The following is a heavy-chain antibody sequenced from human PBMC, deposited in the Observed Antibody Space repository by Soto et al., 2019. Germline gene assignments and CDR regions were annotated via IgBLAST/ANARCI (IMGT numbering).Heavy chain of an antibody. Sequence: PSETLSLTCTVSGASISSGGYYWSWIRQHPGKGLEWIGYVYYTGSTYYNPSLKSRVTISVDTSKNHFSLKLRSVTAADTAVYYCARDNRGRYCSGGNCNFGYYYGMDVWGQGTTVTVSS. J-gene: IGHJ6*02. CDR1: GASISSGGYY. CDR3: ARDNRGRYCSGGNCNFGYYYGMDV. D-gene: IGHD2-15*01. CDR2: VYYTGST. V-gene: IGHV4-31*03.